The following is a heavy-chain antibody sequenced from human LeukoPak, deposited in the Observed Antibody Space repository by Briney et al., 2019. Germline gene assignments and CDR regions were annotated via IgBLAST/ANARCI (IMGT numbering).Heavy chain of an antibody. CDR2: IYYSGST. V-gene: IGHV4-59*01. D-gene: IGHD2/OR15-2a*01. CDR3: ARAHSIASYYYGVDV. J-gene: IGHJ6*02. CDR1: GGSISSYY. Sequence: SETLPLTCTVSGGSISSYYWSWIRQPPGKGLEWIGYIYYSGSTNYNPSLKSRVTISVDTSKNQFSLKLSSVTAADTAVYYCARAHSIASYYYGVDVWGQGTTVTVSS.